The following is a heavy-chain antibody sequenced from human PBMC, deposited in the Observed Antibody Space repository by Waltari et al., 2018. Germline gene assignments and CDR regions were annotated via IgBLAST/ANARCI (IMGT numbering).Heavy chain of an antibody. J-gene: IGHJ5*02. D-gene: IGHD2-15*01. V-gene: IGHV6-1*01. CDR3: ARDIGDGVNGWHEP. CDR1: GDSVSVHRVA. CDR2: TEYRSKGSN. Sequence: QVQLPQSGPGLVKPSQTLSFTCPISGDSVSVHRVAWAWIRQSPSRGLEWLGRTEYRSKGSNDSAVAVKSRITINPDTSKNHFSLEVNSVTPEDTAVYYWARDIGDGVNGWHEPWGQGTLVIVSS.